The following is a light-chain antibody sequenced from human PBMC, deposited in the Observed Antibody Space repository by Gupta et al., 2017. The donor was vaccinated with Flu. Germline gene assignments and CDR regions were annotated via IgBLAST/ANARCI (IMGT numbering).Light chain of an antibody. CDR3: QQRSNWPSGS. J-gene: IGKJ2*04. V-gene: IGKV3-11*01. Sequence: EIVLTQSPATLSLSPGERATLSCRASQSVSSYLAWYQQKPGQAPMLLIYDASNRATGIPARFIGSGSVTDFTLTISSLEPEDFAVYYCQQRSNWPSGSFGQGTKLEIK. CDR1: QSVSSY. CDR2: DAS.